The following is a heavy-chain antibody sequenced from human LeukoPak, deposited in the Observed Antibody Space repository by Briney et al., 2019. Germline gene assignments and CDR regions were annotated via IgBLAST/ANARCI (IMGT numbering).Heavy chain of an antibody. Sequence: GGSLRLSCAASGFTFSTYAMSWVRQAPGKGLEWVSAISGSGASTYYADSVKGRFTISRDNSKNTLYLQMNSLRAEDTAVYYCAKSITYYYDSSGYSNPYYYCYGMDVWGQGTTVTVSS. CDR2: ISGSGAST. V-gene: IGHV3-23*01. D-gene: IGHD3-22*01. J-gene: IGHJ6*02. CDR1: GFTFSTYA. CDR3: AKSITYYYDSSGYSNPYYYCYGMDV.